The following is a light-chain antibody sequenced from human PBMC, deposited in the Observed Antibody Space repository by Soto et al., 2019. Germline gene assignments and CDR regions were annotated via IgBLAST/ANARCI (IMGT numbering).Light chain of an antibody. J-gene: IGKJ1*01. CDR2: GAS. Sequence: ERATLSCRASQSVSSSYLAWYQQEPGQAPRLLIYGASSRATGIPDRFSGSGSGTDFTLTISRLEPEDFAVYYCQQYGSSWTFG. CDR1: QSVSSSY. CDR3: QQYGSSWT. V-gene: IGKV3-20*01.